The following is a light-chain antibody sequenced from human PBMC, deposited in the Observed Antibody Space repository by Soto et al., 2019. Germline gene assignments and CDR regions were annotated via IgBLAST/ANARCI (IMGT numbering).Light chain of an antibody. CDR2: GAS. CDR3: QQHDSSPLT. J-gene: IGKJ4*01. CDR1: QGVGRF. Sequence: EIVLTQSPGTLSLSPGERATLSCRASQGVGRFLAWYQQKPGQAPRLLIYGASGRATGTPDRFSGSGSGTDFTLTISRLEPEDFAVYHRQQHDSSPLTFGGGTKVDIK. V-gene: IGKV3-20*01.